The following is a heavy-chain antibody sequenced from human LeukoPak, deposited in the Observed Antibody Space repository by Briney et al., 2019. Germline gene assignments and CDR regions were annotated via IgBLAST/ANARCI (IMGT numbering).Heavy chain of an antibody. Sequence: GGSLRLSCAASGFTFSSYAMSWVRQAPGKGLEWVSAISGSGGSTYYADSVKGRFTISRDNSENTLYLQMNSLRAEDTAVYYCARGYCSSTSCYSDYWGQGTLVTVSS. D-gene: IGHD2-2*01. V-gene: IGHV3-23*01. CDR1: GFTFSSYA. CDR3: ARGYCSSTSCYSDY. J-gene: IGHJ4*02. CDR2: ISGSGGST.